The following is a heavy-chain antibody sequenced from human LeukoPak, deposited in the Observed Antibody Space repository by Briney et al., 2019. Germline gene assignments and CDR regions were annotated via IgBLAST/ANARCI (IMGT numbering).Heavy chain of an antibody. V-gene: IGHV4-59*08. Sequence: SETLSLTCTVSGGSISRYYWSWIRQPPGKGLEWIGYIYYSGSTNYNPSLKSRVTISVETSKNQFSLNLNSVTAADTAVYYCARRLAVAGTWFDPWGQGTLATVSS. J-gene: IGHJ5*02. D-gene: IGHD6-19*01. CDR3: ARRLAVAGTWFDP. CDR1: GGSISRYY. CDR2: IYYSGST.